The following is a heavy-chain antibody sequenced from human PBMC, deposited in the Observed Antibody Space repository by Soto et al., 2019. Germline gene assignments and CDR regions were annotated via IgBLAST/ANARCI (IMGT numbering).Heavy chain of an antibody. Sequence: SETLSLTCTVSGDSIGTDYRSWIRQSPGKGLEWIGFIYYGGSTYYNPSLKSRVTISVDTSKNQFSLKLSSVTAADTAVYYCARAYYDSSGSYWFDPWGQGTLVTVSS. J-gene: IGHJ5*02. CDR1: GDSIGTDY. CDR3: ARAYYDSSGSYWFDP. V-gene: IGHV4-59*08. CDR2: IYYGGST. D-gene: IGHD3-22*01.